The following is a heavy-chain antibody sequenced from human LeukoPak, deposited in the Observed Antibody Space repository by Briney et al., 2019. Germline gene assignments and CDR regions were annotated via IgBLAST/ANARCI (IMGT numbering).Heavy chain of an antibody. CDR3: ARRGVRGDVY. D-gene: IGHD3-10*01. Sequence: GGSLRLSCAASGFTFSNYMMRWVRQAPGKGLEWVANIKQDGSEKYYVDSVKGRFTISRDNAKNSLYLQMNSLRAEDTAVYYCARRGVRGDVYWGQGTLVTVSS. CDR1: GFTFSNYM. J-gene: IGHJ4*02. CDR2: IKQDGSEK. V-gene: IGHV3-7*01.